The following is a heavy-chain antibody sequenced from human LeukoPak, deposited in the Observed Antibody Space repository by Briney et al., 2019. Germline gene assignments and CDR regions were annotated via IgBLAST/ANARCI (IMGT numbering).Heavy chain of an antibody. V-gene: IGHV3-48*01. CDR1: GVSLGSYS. CDR3: ARVLLERPGIDSFDI. D-gene: IGHD1-1*01. Sequence: GGSLRLSCGAPGVSLGSYSMDSVRQAPGKGLEWVSHINSGSSTIYYADSVKGRFTISRDNAGNSLYLQMNSLRAEDTAVYYCARVLLERPGIDSFDIWGPGTMVTVSS. J-gene: IGHJ3*02. CDR2: INSGSSTI.